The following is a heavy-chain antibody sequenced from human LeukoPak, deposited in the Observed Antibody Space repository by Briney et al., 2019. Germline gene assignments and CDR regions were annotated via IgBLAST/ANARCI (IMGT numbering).Heavy chain of an antibody. Sequence: ASVKVSCKASGYTFTSYGISWVRQAPGQGLEWMGWISAYNGNTNYAQKLQGGVTMTTDTSTSTAYMELRSLRSADTAVYYCARAYDILTGTRHGMDVWGQGTTVTVSS. CDR2: ISAYNGNT. D-gene: IGHD3-9*01. J-gene: IGHJ6*02. V-gene: IGHV1-18*01. CDR1: GYTFTSYG. CDR3: ARAYDILTGTRHGMDV.